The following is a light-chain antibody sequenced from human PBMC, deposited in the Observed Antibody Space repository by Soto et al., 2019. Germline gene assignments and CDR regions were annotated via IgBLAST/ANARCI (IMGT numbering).Light chain of an antibody. CDR1: SSDVGSYNL. Sequence: QAASVSGSPGQSVTLSCTGTSSDVGSYNLVSWYQQYPGKAPKLMIYDVTKRPSGVSNRFSGSKSGNTASLTISGLQAEDEADYYCCSYASGSTVVFGGGTKLTVL. CDR3: CSYASGSTVV. CDR2: DVT. V-gene: IGLV2-23*02. J-gene: IGLJ2*01.